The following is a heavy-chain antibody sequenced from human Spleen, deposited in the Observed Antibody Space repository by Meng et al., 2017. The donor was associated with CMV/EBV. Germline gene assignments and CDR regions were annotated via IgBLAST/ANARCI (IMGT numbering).Heavy chain of an antibody. Sequence: GGSLRLSCAASGFTFSSYAMHWVRQAPGKGLEWVAFIRYDGSNAYYGDSVKGRFTISRDKSRNTLYLQMSSLRAEDTAMYFCAKDGGMAARRDVAYFGMDVWGQGTAVTVSS. J-gene: IGHJ6*02. CDR1: GFTFSSYA. D-gene: IGHD6-6*01. CDR2: IRYDGSNA. CDR3: AKDGGMAARRDVAYFGMDV. V-gene: IGHV3-30*02.